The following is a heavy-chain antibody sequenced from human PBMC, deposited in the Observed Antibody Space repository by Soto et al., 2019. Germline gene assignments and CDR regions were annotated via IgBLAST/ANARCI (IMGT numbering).Heavy chain of an antibody. D-gene: IGHD3-3*01. V-gene: IGHV2-5*02. CDR3: AHTESGYPTRRFDY. Sequence: QITLKESGPTLVKPTQTLTLTCTFSGFSLSSSGVGVGWIRQPPGKALEWLALIYWDDDKRYSPSLKSRLTTTRDSSKNQVGLTMTNMDPVDTATYFCAHTESGYPTRRFDYWGQGTLVTVSS. CDR1: GFSLSSSGVG. J-gene: IGHJ4*02. CDR2: IYWDDDK.